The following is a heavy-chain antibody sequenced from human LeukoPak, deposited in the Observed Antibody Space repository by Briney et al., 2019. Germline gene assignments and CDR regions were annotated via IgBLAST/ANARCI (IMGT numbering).Heavy chain of an antibody. CDR1: GFTFSSYA. CDR2: ISYDGSNK. Sequence: GGSLRLSCAASGFTFSSYAMHWVRQAPGKGLEWVAVISYDGSNKYYADSVKGRFTISRDNCKNTLYLQMNSLRAEDTAVYYCARNESYDILTGYSLEDYGMDVWGQGTTVTVSS. D-gene: IGHD3-9*01. J-gene: IGHJ6*02. CDR3: ARNESYDILTGYSLEDYGMDV. V-gene: IGHV3-30-3*01.